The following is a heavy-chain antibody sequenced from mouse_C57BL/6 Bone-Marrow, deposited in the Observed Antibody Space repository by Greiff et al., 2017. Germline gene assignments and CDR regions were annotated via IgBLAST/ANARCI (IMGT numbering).Heavy chain of an antibody. CDR3: TTGNFDY. Sequence: EVQLQQSGAELVRPGASVKLSCTASGFTITDDYMHWVKQRPEQGLEWIGWIDPANGDTEYASKFQGKATITADTSSNTAYLQLSSLASEDTAVYYCTTGNFDYWGQGTTLTVSS. V-gene: IGHV14-4*01. CDR2: IDPANGDT. J-gene: IGHJ2*01. CDR1: GFTITDDY.